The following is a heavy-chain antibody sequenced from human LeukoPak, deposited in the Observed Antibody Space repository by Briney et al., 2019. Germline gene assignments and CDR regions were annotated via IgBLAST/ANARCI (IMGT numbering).Heavy chain of an antibody. J-gene: IGHJ4*02. Sequence: SETLSLTCAVYGGSFSGYYWSWIRQPPGKGLEWIGEINHSGSTNYNPSLKSRVTISADTSKNQFSLKLSSVTAADTAVYYCARADIVATTYDYWGQGTLVTVSS. CDR2: INHSGST. V-gene: IGHV4-34*01. D-gene: IGHD5-12*01. CDR3: ARADIVATTYDY. CDR1: GGSFSGYY.